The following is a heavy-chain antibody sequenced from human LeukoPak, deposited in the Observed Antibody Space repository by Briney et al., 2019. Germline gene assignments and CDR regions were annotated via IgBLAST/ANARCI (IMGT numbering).Heavy chain of an antibody. D-gene: IGHD5-12*01. Sequence: ETLSLTCAVYGGSFSGYYWSWIRQPPGKGLERIGEINHSGSTNYNPSLKSRVTISVDTSKNQFSLKLSSVTAADTAVYYCASSGIYYYYGMDVWGQGTTVTVSS. J-gene: IGHJ6*02. CDR3: ASSGIYYYYGMDV. V-gene: IGHV4-34*01. CDR1: GGSFSGYY. CDR2: INHSGST.